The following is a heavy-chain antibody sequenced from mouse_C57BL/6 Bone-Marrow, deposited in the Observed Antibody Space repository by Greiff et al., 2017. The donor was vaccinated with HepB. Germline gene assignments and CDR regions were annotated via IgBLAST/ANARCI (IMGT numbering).Heavy chain of an antibody. CDR1: GYTFTDYN. D-gene: IGHD1-1*01. CDR3: ARSNYYGSSYYFDY. Sequence: VQLQHSGPELVKPGASVKIPCKASGYTFTDYNMDWVKQSHGKSLEWIGDINPNNGGTIYNQKFKGKATLTVDKSSSTAYMELRSLTSEDTAVYYCARSNYYGSSYYFDYWGQGTTLTVSS. CDR2: INPNNGGT. J-gene: IGHJ2*01. V-gene: IGHV1-18*01.